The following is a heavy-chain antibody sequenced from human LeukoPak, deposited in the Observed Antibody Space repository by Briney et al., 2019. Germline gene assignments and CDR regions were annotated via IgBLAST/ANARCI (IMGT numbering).Heavy chain of an antibody. CDR2: INPDNDNT. CDR3: ARVYGYYYYYMDV. V-gene: IGHV1-18*01. CDR1: GCTFTSNG. Sequence: ASVTVSCKASGCTFTSNGIIWVRQAPGQGVEWMGWINPDNDNTEYGQTFQGRLTMTTDTPTSTIFMELLSFRSGDTAVYYCARVYGYYYYYMDVWGEGTTVTVSS. J-gene: IGHJ6*03. D-gene: IGHD4-17*01.